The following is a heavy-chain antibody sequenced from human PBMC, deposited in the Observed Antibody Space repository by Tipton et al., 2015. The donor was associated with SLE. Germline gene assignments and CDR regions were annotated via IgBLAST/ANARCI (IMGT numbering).Heavy chain of an antibody. V-gene: IGHV4-59*01. J-gene: IGHJ4*02. CDR2: IHYSGST. Sequence: TLSLTCTVSGGSIRNYYWSWIRQSPGRGLEWIGYIHYSGSTNYNPSLKSRVTISVDTSKNQLSLKLTSVTAADTAVYYCARGSVVADDFWGQGTLVTVSS. CDR1: GGSIRNYY. D-gene: IGHD2-15*01. CDR3: ARGSVVADDF.